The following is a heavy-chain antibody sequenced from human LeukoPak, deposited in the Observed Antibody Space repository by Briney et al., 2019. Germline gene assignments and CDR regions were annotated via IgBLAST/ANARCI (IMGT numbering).Heavy chain of an antibody. CDR1: GYTFTSYI. CDR2: INAYNGNT. Sequence: ASVKVPCKASGYTFTSYIISWVRQAPGQGLEWMGWINAYNGNTDYAQRVQGRVTMTTDTSTSTAYMEVRSLRSDDTAVYYCARDRHIAAAVYYYYMDVWGKGTPVTVSS. V-gene: IGHV1-18*01. J-gene: IGHJ6*03. CDR3: ARDRHIAAAVYYYYMDV. D-gene: IGHD6-13*01.